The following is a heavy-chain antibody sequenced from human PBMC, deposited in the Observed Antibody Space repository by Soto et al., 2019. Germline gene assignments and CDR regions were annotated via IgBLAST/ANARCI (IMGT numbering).Heavy chain of an antibody. CDR2: VYNTGGT. D-gene: IGHD1-1*01. J-gene: IGHJ6*02. CDR3: VRQGIGNLHGLVDV. Sequence: QVQLQQSGPGLVKPSETLSLTCTVSSGPSSSHNWGWIRQSPGRGLEWIGYVYNTGGTSYNPSLKCRVTIAADTYANHISLTLSSVTAADTAIYYCVRQGIGNLHGLVDVWGQGTTVSVSS. V-gene: IGHV4-59*08. CDR1: SGPSSSHN.